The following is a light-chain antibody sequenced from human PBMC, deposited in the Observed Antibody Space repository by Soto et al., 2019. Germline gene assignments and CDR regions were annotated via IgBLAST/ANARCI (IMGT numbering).Light chain of an antibody. CDR1: QSVDFH. CDR3: QQRSTWPT. V-gene: IGKV3-11*01. CDR2: DAS. J-gene: IGKJ5*01. Sequence: IVLTQSPATLSVSPGERATLSCRASQSVDFHLAWYQQKPGQAPRLLIYDASVRATGTPARFSGSGSGTDFTLTISSLEPEDFALYYCQQRSTWPTFGQGTRLEI.